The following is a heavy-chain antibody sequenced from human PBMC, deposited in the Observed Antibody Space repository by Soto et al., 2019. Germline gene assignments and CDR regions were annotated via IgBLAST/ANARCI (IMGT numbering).Heavy chain of an antibody. CDR1: GGTFSTST. V-gene: IGHV1-69*04. CDR2: TIPLLNVA. D-gene: IGHD5-12*01. Sequence: VKVSCKASGGTFSTSTFTWVRQAPGQGLEWMGRTIPLLNVADYAQDFQGRLTITADKSTNTTYMELTSLTSKDTAVYFCARDSPIGSTFSGYDAIDSWGQGTLVTVSS. CDR3: ARDSPIGSTFSGYDAIDS. J-gene: IGHJ4*02.